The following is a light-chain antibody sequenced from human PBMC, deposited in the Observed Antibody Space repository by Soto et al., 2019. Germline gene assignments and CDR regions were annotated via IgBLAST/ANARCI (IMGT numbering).Light chain of an antibody. CDR1: GSDIGAYNY. J-gene: IGLJ1*01. CDR3: SSHGGANNFYV. V-gene: IGLV2-8*01. Sequence: SVLTQPPSASWSPGQSVTISCTGTGSDIGAYNYVSWYQQHPGKVPKLIIYEVTKRPSGVPDRFSASKSGNTASLTVSGLQAEDEADYYCSSHGGANNFYVFGTGTKVTVL. CDR2: EVT.